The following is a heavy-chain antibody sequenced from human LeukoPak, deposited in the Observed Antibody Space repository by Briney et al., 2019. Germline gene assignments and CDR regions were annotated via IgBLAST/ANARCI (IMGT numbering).Heavy chain of an antibody. Sequence: GGSLRLSRLTSGFTFSTNAMSWVRQAPGKGLEWISGISGSGASTYYADSVTGRFTISRDNSKNTLYLQMNSLRGDDTAVYYCAKDVGKWESLHFFDYWGQGTLVTVSS. V-gene: IGHV3-23*01. CDR3: AKDVGKWESLHFFDY. CDR1: GFTFSTNA. D-gene: IGHD1-26*01. J-gene: IGHJ4*01. CDR2: ISGSGAST.